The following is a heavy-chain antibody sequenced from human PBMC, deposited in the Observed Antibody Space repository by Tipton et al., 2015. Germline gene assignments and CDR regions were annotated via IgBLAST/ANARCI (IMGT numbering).Heavy chain of an antibody. V-gene: IGHV3-9*01. D-gene: IGHD1-26*01. Sequence: SLRLSCAASGFIFDDYAMHWVRQAPGKGLEWVSGISRNSVSIGYADSVKGRFTISRDNAKNSLYLQMYSLRVEDTALYYCVTVGSNSYWGQGTLVTVSS. CDR3: VTVGSNSY. CDR2: ISRNSVSI. CDR1: GFIFDDYA. J-gene: IGHJ4*02.